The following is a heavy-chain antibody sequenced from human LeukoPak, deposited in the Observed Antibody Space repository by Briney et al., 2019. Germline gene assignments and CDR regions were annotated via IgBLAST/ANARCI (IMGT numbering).Heavy chain of an antibody. J-gene: IGHJ6*03. CDR1: GYTFTSYD. Sequence: ASVKVSCKASGYTFTSYDINWVRQATGQGLEWMGWMNPSSGNTGYAQKFQGRVTMTRNTSISTAYMELSSLRSEDTAVYYCARVAARPGTYYMDVWGKGTTVTVSS. CDR2: MNPSSGNT. V-gene: IGHV1-8*01. CDR3: ARVAARPGTYYMDV. D-gene: IGHD6-6*01.